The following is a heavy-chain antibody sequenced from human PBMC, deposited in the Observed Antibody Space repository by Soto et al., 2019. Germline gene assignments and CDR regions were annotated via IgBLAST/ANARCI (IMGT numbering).Heavy chain of an antibody. D-gene: IGHD1-26*01. J-gene: IGHJ5*02. Sequence: QVQLQESGPRLVKPSQTLSLTCTVSGGSINTGGYYWGWIRQRPGEGLEWIGHVFYTGTAFYNPSLKSRAAISIDTSANQFFLQMSSVTAADTAIYYCARRLDDTVDTFFNGIDPWGQGILVTVSS. CDR2: VFYTGTA. V-gene: IGHV4-31*03. CDR1: GGSINTGGYY. CDR3: ARRLDDTVDTFFNGIDP.